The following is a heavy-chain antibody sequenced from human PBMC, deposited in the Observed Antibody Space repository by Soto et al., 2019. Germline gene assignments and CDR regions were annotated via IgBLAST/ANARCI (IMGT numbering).Heavy chain of an antibody. V-gene: IGHV1-18*01. J-gene: IGHJ3*02. D-gene: IGHD6-6*01. CDR2: ISAYNGNT. CDR1: GYTFNSYC. CDR3: ASAYSSSSLDAFDI. Sequence: ASEKVSCKASGYTFNSYCIGWVRQAPGQGLESMGWISAYNGNTNYAQKLQGRVTMTTDTSTSTAYMELRSLRSDDTAVYYCASAYSSSSLDAFDIGGQGTMVTVSS.